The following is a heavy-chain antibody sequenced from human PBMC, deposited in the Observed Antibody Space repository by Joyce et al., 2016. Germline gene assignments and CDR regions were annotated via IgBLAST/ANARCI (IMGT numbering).Heavy chain of an antibody. Sequence: EVQLVQSGAEVKKHGESLQISCKGSAFSFTSYLIAWVRQMPGKGLEWMGIIQPGDSDTTYSPSFQGQVTISADKSINTAYLQWSSLKASDTAMYYCARLDYGDLYFDSWGQGVLVTVSS. CDR1: AFSFTSYL. V-gene: IGHV5-51*01. D-gene: IGHD4-17*01. CDR3: ARLDYGDLYFDS. CDR2: IQPGDSDT. J-gene: IGHJ4*02.